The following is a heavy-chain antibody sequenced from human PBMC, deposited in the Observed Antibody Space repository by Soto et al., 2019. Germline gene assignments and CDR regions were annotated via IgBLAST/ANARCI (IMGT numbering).Heavy chain of an antibody. J-gene: IGHJ4*02. CDR3: AEIPLRFSFTASNY. CDR1: GGSISSSSYY. V-gene: IGHV4-39*01. Sequence: KPSETLSLTCTVSGGSISSSSYYWGGFRQPPGKGLEWIGSIYYSGSTYYNPSLKSRVTISVDTSKNQFSLKLSSVTAADTAVYYCAEIPLRFSFTASNYWGQGTLVTVSS. CDR2: IYYSGST. D-gene: IGHD3-3*01.